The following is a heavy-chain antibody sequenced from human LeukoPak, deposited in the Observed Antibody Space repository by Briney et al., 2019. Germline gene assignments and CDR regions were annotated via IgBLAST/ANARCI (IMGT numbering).Heavy chain of an antibody. Sequence: SETLSLTCTVSGGSISSYYWSWIRQPPGKGLEWIGYIYYSGSTNYNPSLKSRVTISVDTSKNQFSLKLSSVTAADTAGYYCARGGGGYCSSTSCYTLPRYYYYYGMDVWGQGTTVTVSS. J-gene: IGHJ6*02. CDR1: GGSISSYY. CDR3: ARGGGGYCSSTSCYTLPRYYYYYGMDV. D-gene: IGHD2-2*02. CDR2: IYYSGST. V-gene: IGHV4-59*01.